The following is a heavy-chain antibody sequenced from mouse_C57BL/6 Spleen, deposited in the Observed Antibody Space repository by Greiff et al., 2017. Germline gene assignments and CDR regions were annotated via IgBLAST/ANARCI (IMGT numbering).Heavy chain of an antibody. CDR1: GYTFTDHT. V-gene: IGHV1-78*01. CDR3: ARRGIYYGYDGYAMDY. CDR2: IYPRDGST. Sequence: QVQLKESDAELVKPGASVKISCKVSGYTFTDHTIHWMKQRPEQGLEWIGYIYPRDGSTKYNEKFKGKATLTADKSSSTAYMQLNRLTSEDSAVYFCARRGIYYGYDGYAMDYWGQGTSVTVSS. J-gene: IGHJ4*01. D-gene: IGHD2-2*01.